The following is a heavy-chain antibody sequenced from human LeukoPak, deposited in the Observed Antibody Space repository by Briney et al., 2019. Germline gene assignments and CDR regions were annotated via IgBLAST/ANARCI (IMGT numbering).Heavy chain of an antibody. CDR2: INHSGST. CDR1: GGSISSSSYY. V-gene: IGHV4-39*01. Sequence: SETLSLTCTVSGGSISSSSYYWSWIRQPPGKGLEWIGEINHSGSTNYNPSLKSRVTISVDTSKNQFSLKLSSVTAADTAVYYCARQSKVAGTEDYWGQGTLVTVSS. J-gene: IGHJ4*02. CDR3: ARQSKVAGTEDY. D-gene: IGHD6-19*01.